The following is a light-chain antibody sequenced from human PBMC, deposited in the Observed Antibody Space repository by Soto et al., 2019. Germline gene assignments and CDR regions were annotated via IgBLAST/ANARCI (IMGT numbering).Light chain of an antibody. CDR3: CSYAGSSTYV. J-gene: IGLJ1*01. Sequence: QSVLTQPASVSGSPGQSITISCSGTSGDVGSSNLVSWYQQLPGKAPKLMIYEGSKRPSGVSNRISGSKSGNTASLTISGLQAEDEADYYCCSYAGSSTYVFGTGTQLTVL. V-gene: IGLV2-23*01. CDR2: EGS. CDR1: SGDVGSSNL.